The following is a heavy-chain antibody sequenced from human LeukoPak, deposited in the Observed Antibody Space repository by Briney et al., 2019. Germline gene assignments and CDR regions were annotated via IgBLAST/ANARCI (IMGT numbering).Heavy chain of an antibody. V-gene: IGHV1-2*02. D-gene: IGHD3-10*01. CDR3: TRDLLYYYGSGLDY. CDR2: INPNIGGT. J-gene: IGHJ4*02. CDR1: GGTFSSYA. Sequence: ASVKVSCKASGGTFSSYAISWVRQAPGQGLEWMGWINPNIGGTNYAQKFQGRVTMTRDTSISTAYMELSRLRSDDTAVYYCTRDLLYYYGSGLDYWGQGTLVTVSS.